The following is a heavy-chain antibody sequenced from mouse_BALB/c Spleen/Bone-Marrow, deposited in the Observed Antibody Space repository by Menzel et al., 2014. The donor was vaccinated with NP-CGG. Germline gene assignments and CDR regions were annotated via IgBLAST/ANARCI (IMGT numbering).Heavy chain of an antibody. Sequence: EVQVVESGGGLVKPGGSLKLSCAASGFTFSSYAMSWVRQSPEKRLEWVAEISRDGSSIYYPDTVTGRFTISRDNANNTLYLEMSSLMSEDTAMYYCVRDPDYCALFAYWGQGTLVTVSA. CDR1: GFTFSSYA. CDR2: ISRDGSSI. D-gene: IGHD1-1*02. CDR3: VRDPDYCALFAY. J-gene: IGHJ3*01. V-gene: IGHV5-9-4*01.